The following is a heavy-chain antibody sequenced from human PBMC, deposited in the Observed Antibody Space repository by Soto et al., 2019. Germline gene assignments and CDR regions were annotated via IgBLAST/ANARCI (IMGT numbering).Heavy chain of an antibody. CDR1: GGIFTNNA. Sequence: QVQVVQSGAEVKKPGSSVKVSCKVSGGIFTNNAISWVRQAPGQGLEWFGGVIPLFDTAYYAQIFRGRIKISADGATTAAYMELSGLTSADTAVYFCATGGHNDGYNFYHGMDVWGQATTVTVS. CDR2: VIPLFDTA. CDR3: ATGGHNDGYNFYHGMDV. D-gene: IGHD5-18*01. J-gene: IGHJ6*02. V-gene: IGHV1-69*01.